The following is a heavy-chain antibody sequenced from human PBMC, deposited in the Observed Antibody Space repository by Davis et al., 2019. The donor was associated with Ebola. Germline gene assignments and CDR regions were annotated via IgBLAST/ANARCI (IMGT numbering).Heavy chain of an antibody. D-gene: IGHD5-24*01. V-gene: IGHV1-18*04. Sequence: AASVKVSCKASGYTFTSYYMHWVRQAPGQGLEWMGWISAYNGNTNYAQKLQGRVTMTTDTSTSTAYMELRSLRSDDTAVYYCARWGMATIFNDYWGQGTLVTVSS. CDR2: ISAYNGNT. J-gene: IGHJ4*02. CDR1: GYTFTSYY. CDR3: ARWGMATIFNDY.